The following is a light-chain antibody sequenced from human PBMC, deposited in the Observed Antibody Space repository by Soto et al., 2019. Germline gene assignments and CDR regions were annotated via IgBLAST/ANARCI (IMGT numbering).Light chain of an antibody. CDR1: QIISSW. V-gene: IGKV1-39*01. CDR3: QQSYSTQWT. Sequence: DIQMTQSPSTVSASVGDTVTITCRASQIISSWVAWYQQRPGKAPKLLIYAASSLQSGVPSRFSGSGSGTDFTLTISSLQPEDFATYYCQQSYSTQWTFGQGTKVDI. CDR2: AAS. J-gene: IGKJ1*01.